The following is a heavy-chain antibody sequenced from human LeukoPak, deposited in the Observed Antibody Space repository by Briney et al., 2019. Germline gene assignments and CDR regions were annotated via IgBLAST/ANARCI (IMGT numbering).Heavy chain of an antibody. Sequence: SETLSLTCTLSGGSISTYYWSWIRQPPGKGLEWIGYIYHSGSTNYNPSLKSRVTISVDTSKNQFSLKLSSVTAADTAVYYCARYYIGYCATTYCYIGGFDPWGQGTLVTVSA. CDR1: GGSISTYY. J-gene: IGHJ5*02. CDR3: ARYYIGYCATTYCYIGGFDP. V-gene: IGHV4-59*01. CDR2: IYHSGST. D-gene: IGHD2-2*02.